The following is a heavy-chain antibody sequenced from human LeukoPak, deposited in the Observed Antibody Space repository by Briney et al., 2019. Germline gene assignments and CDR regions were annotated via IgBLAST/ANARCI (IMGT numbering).Heavy chain of an antibody. Sequence: SETLSLTCTVSGGSISSYYWSWIRQPPGKGLECIGYIHYSGNTNYNPSLRSRVTMSIETSKNQFSLKLNSVTAADTALYYCARQQTSYASGIYGPWFDPWGQGILVTVSS. CDR3: ARQQTSYASGIYGPWFDP. V-gene: IGHV4-59*08. J-gene: IGHJ5*02. D-gene: IGHD3-16*01. CDR2: IHYSGNT. CDR1: GGSISSYY.